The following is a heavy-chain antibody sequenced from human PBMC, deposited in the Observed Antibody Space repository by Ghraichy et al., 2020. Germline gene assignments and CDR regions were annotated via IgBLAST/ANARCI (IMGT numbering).Heavy chain of an antibody. V-gene: IGHV3-21*01. CDR3: ARVIYDFWSGFLDGMDV. Sequence: GGSLRLSCAASGFTFSSYSMNWVRQAPGKGLEWVSSISSSSSYIYYADSVKGRFTISRDNAKNSLYLQMNSLRAEDTAVYYCARVIYDFWSGFLDGMDVWGQGTTVTVSS. CDR2: ISSSSSYI. D-gene: IGHD3-3*01. CDR1: GFTFSSYS. J-gene: IGHJ6*02.